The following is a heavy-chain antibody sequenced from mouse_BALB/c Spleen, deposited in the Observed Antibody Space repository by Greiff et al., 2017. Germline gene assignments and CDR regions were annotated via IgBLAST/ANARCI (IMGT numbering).Heavy chain of an antibody. V-gene: IGHV10-1*02. D-gene: IGHD3-3*01. CDR1: GFTFNTYA. CDR3: VRGRDYFDY. Sequence: EVKLMESGGGLVQPKGSLKLSCAASGFTFNTYAMNWVRQAPGKGLEWVARIRSKSNNYATYYADSVKDRFTISRDDSQSMLYLQMNNLKTEDTAMYYCVRGRDYFDYWGQGTTLTVSS. J-gene: IGHJ2*01. CDR2: IRSKSNNYAT.